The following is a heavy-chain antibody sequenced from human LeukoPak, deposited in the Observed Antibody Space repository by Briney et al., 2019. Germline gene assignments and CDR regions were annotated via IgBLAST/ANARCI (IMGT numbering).Heavy chain of an antibody. CDR3: ARDLSAAYDF. J-gene: IGHJ4*02. V-gene: IGHV3-33*01. Sequence: PGGSLRLSCAASGFPFRSYGMHWVRQAPGKGLEWVARLVYDGRNDYANSVKGRFTISRDNSKNMLYLQMDNLRVDDTAMYYCARDLSAAYDFWGQGILVTVSS. CDR2: LVYDGRN. D-gene: IGHD2-21*01. CDR1: GFPFRSYG.